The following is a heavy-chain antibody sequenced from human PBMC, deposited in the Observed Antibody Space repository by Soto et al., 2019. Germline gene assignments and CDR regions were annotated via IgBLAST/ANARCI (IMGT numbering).Heavy chain of an antibody. Sequence: QVQLVESGGGVVQPGRSLRLSCAASGFTFSSYAMHWVRQAPGKGLEWVAVISYDGSNKYYADSVKGRFTISRDNSKNTLYLQMNSLRAEDTAVYYCARGQVATKGGVPDWFDPWGQGTLVTVSS. D-gene: IGHD5-12*01. CDR3: ARGQVATKGGVPDWFDP. V-gene: IGHV3-30-3*01. CDR1: GFTFSSYA. CDR2: ISYDGSNK. J-gene: IGHJ5*02.